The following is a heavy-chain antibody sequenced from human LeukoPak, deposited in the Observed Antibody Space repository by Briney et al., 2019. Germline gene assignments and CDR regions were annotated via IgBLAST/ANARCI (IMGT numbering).Heavy chain of an antibody. Sequence: SETLSLTCTVSGGSISSYYWSWIRQPPGKGLEWIGYIYYSGSTNYNPSLKSRVTISVDTSKNQFSLKLSSVTAADTAVYYCARDLLDYYDSSGPYSNWFDPWGQGTLATVSS. V-gene: IGHV4-59*01. CDR2: IYYSGST. J-gene: IGHJ5*02. CDR1: GGSISSYY. D-gene: IGHD3-22*01. CDR3: ARDLLDYYDSSGPYSNWFDP.